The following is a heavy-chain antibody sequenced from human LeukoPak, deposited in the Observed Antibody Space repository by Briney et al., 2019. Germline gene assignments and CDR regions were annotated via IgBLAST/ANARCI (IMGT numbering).Heavy chain of an antibody. CDR2: INPNSGGT. CDR1: GYTFTGYY. Sequence: VASVKVSCKASGYTFTGYYMHWVRQAPGRGLEWMGWINPNSGGTNYAQKFQGRVTMTRDTSISTAYMELSRLRSDDTAVYYCAREYSSGWSNNWFDPWGQGTLVTVSS. D-gene: IGHD6-19*01. V-gene: IGHV1-2*02. J-gene: IGHJ5*02. CDR3: AREYSSGWSNNWFDP.